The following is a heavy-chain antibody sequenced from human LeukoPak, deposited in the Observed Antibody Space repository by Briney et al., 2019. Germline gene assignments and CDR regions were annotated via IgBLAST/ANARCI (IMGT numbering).Heavy chain of an antibody. CDR3: AKCFRTTVTTVDY. CDR1: GFTFSSYS. Sequence: PGGSLRLSCAASGFTFSSYSMNWVRQAPGKGLVWVSYISSSSSTIYYADSVKGRFTISRDNARNTLFMQMNSLRAEDTAIYYCAKCFRTTVTTVDYWGQGTLVTVSS. D-gene: IGHD4-17*01. V-gene: IGHV3-48*01. J-gene: IGHJ4*02. CDR2: ISSSSSTI.